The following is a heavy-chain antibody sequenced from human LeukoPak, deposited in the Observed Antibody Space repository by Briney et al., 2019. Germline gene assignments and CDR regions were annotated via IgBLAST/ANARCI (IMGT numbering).Heavy chain of an antibody. V-gene: IGHV4-34*01. J-gene: IGHJ4*02. CDR1: GGSFSGDY. CDR3: ARVGCSGGSCYWSDY. Sequence: PSETLSLTCAVYGGSFSGDYWSWLRQPPGKGEEWVGEINHSGSTNYNPSLKSRVTISVDPSKNQFSLQLSSVAAADPAVYYCARVGCSGGSCYWSDYWGQGTLVTVSS. CDR2: INHSGST. D-gene: IGHD2-15*01.